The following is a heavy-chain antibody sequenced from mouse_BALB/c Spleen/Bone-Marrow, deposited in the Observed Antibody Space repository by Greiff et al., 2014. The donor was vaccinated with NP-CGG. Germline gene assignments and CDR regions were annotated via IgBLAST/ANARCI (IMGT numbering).Heavy chain of an antibody. CDR2: ITYDGSS. CDR1: GYSITSGYY. V-gene: IGHV3-6*02. Sequence: DVQLQESGPGLVKTSQSLSLTCSVTGYSITSGYYWNWIRQFPGNRLEWMGYITYDGSSNYNPSLKNRISITRDTSENQFFLKLNSVTTEDTATYYCARDHYYGSSYLDYWGQGTTLTVSS. D-gene: IGHD1-1*01. CDR3: ARDHYYGSSYLDY. J-gene: IGHJ2*01.